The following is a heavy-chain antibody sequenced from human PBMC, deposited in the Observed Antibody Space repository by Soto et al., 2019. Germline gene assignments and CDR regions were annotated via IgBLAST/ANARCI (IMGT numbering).Heavy chain of an antibody. Sequence: QVQLVQSGAEVKKPGASVKVSCKVSGYTLNEVAMHWVRQAPGKGLEWLGGFDPDEAETIYAQHFQGRVTMTEDTSTESVYMELSSLTSEDTALYFCTTYHGDYNFDHWGQGTLVTVSS. CDR2: FDPDEAET. D-gene: IGHD4-17*01. CDR1: GYTLNEVA. V-gene: IGHV1-24*01. CDR3: TTYHGDYNFDH. J-gene: IGHJ5*02.